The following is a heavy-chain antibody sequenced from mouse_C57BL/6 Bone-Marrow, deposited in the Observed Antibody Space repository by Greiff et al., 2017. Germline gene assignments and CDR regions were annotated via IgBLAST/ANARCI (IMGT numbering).Heavy chain of an antibody. CDR2: IDPENGDT. CDR1: GFNIKDDY. D-gene: IGHD2-5*01. CDR3: TFYSKGTWFAY. J-gene: IGHJ3*01. Sequence: VQLQQSGAELVRPGASVKLSCTASGFNIKDDYMHWVKQRPEQGLEWIGWIDPENGDTEYASKFQGKATITADTSSNTAYLQLSSLTSEDTAVYYCTFYSKGTWFAYWGQGTLVTVSA. V-gene: IGHV14-4*01.